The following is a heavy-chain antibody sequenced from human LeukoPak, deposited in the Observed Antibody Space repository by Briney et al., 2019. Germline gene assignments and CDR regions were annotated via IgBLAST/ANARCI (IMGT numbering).Heavy chain of an antibody. V-gene: IGHV4-34*01. Sequence: SETLSLTCAVYGGSFSGYYWSWIRQPPGKGLEWIGEINHSGSTNYNPSLKSRVTISVDTSKNQFSLKLRSVTAADTAVYYCARVQSGGDYYDSSGPHFDYWGQGTLVTVSS. D-gene: IGHD3-22*01. J-gene: IGHJ4*02. CDR2: INHSGST. CDR1: GGSFSGYY. CDR3: ARVQSGGDYYDSSGPHFDY.